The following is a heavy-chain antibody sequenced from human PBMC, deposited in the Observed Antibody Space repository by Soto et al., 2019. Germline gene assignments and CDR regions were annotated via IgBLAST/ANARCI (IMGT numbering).Heavy chain of an antibody. D-gene: IGHD6-6*01. CDR3: ARHSGIAAVLNYYYGMDV. V-gene: IGHV5-51*01. Sequence: GGSLKISCKGSGYSFTSYWIGWVRQMAGKSLEWMGIIYPGDSDTRYSPSFQGQVTISADKSISTAYLQWSSLKASDTAMYYCARHSGIAAVLNYYYGMDVWGQGTTVTVSS. CDR2: IYPGDSDT. CDR1: GYSFTSYW. J-gene: IGHJ6*02.